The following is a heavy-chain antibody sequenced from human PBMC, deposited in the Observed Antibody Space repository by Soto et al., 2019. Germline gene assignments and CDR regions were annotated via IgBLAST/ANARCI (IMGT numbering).Heavy chain of an antibody. CDR1: GGTFSSYA. J-gene: IGHJ6*02. CDR2: IIPIFGTA. Sequence: SVKVSCKASGGTFSSYAISWVRQAPGQGLEWMGGIIPIFGTANYAQKFQGRVTITADESTSTAYMELSSLRSEDTAVYYCAREVHYSDSSGPSTSYGMDVWGQGTTVTVSS. D-gene: IGHD3-22*01. V-gene: IGHV1-69*13. CDR3: AREVHYSDSSGPSTSYGMDV.